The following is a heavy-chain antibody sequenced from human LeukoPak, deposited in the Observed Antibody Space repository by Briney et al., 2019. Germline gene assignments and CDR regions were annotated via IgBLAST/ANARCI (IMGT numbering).Heavy chain of an antibody. CDR2: INPNSGGT. D-gene: IGHD6-19*01. Sequence: GASVKVSCKASGYTFTGYYMHWVRQAPGQGLEWKGWINPNSGGTNHAQKFQGRVTMTRDTSISTAYMELSRLRSDDTAAYYCARELTAVAGTLGGYWGQGTLVTVSS. CDR1: GYTFTGYY. J-gene: IGHJ4*02. V-gene: IGHV1-2*02. CDR3: ARELTAVAGTLGGY.